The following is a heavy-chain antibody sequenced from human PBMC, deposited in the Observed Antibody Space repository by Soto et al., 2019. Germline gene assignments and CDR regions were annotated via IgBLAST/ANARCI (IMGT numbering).Heavy chain of an antibody. CDR3: ARAGGITIFGVVSWFDP. D-gene: IGHD3-3*01. CDR2: IWYDGSNK. J-gene: IGHJ5*02. Sequence: PGGSLRLSCAASGFSLRSYGMHWVRQAPGKGLEWVAVIWYDGSNKYYADSVKGRFTISRDNSKNTLYLQMNSLRAEDTAVYYCARAGGITIFGVVSWFDPWGQGTLVTVSS. CDR1: GFSLRSYG. V-gene: IGHV3-33*01.